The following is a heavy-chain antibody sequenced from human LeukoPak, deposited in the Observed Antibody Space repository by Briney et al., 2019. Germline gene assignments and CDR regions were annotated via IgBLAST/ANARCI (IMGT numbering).Heavy chain of an antibody. Sequence: PGGSLRLSCAASGFTFRSHAMSWVRQAPGKGLDGVSAISGSGGRTYYADSVKGRFTSSRDNSKNMVSLQMNSLRAEDTAVYYCTKDQGLLWFGELNVWGKGATVTVSS. CDR1: GFTFRSHA. V-gene: IGHV3-23*01. J-gene: IGHJ6*04. CDR3: TKDQGLLWFGELNV. D-gene: IGHD3-10*01. CDR2: ISGSGGRT.